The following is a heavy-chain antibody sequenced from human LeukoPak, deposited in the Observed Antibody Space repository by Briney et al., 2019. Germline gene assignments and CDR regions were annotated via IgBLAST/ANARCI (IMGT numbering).Heavy chain of an antibody. CDR1: GGSISSSSYY. CDR3: ARPNGSSWDY. Sequence: SETLSHTCTVSGGSISSSSYYWGWIRQPPGKGLEWIGSIYYSGSTYYNPSLKSRVTISVDTSKNQFSLKLSSVTAADTAVYYCARPNGSSWDYRGQGTLVTVSS. V-gene: IGHV4-39*01. J-gene: IGHJ4*02. D-gene: IGHD2-8*01. CDR2: IYYSGST.